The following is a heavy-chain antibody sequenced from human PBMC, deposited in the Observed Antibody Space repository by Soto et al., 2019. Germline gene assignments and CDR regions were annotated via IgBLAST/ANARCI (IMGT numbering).Heavy chain of an antibody. CDR2: IYTSGST. Sequence: SLTCTVSSGSITDYYWGWIRQPAGKGLEWIGRIYTSGSTNYNPSLKSRVTMSIDTSKNQFSPNLSSATAADTAVYYCARQQQRAFDIWGQGTMVTVSS. CDR1: SGSITDYY. D-gene: IGHD6-13*01. J-gene: IGHJ3*02. V-gene: IGHV4-4*07. CDR3: ARQQQRAFDI.